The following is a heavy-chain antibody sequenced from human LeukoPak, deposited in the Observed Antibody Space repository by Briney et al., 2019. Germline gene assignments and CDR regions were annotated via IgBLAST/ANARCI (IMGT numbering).Heavy chain of an antibody. CDR1: GYTFTSYG. J-gene: IGHJ4*02. CDR3: ARDFEDDILTGYGY. V-gene: IGHV1-18*01. CDR2: ISAYNGNT. Sequence: ASVKVSCKASGYTFTSYGISWVRQAPGQGLERMGWISAYNGNTNYAQKLQGRVTMTTDTSTSTAYMELRSLRSDDTAVYYCARDFEDDILTGYGYWGQGTLVTVSS. D-gene: IGHD3-9*01.